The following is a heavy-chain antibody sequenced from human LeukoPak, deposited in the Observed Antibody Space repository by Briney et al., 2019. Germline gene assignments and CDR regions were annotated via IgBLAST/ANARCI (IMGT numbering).Heavy chain of an antibody. CDR3: ARAVAGTSPSNFDY. Sequence: PGGSLRLSCAASGFTFNSYWMSWVRQAPGKGLEWVANIKQDGSEKYYVDSVKGRFTISRDNAKNSLYLQMNSLRAEDTAVYYCARAVAGTSPSNFDYWGQGTLVTVSS. CDR2: IKQDGSEK. V-gene: IGHV3-7*02. J-gene: IGHJ4*02. D-gene: IGHD6-19*01. CDR1: GFTFNSYW.